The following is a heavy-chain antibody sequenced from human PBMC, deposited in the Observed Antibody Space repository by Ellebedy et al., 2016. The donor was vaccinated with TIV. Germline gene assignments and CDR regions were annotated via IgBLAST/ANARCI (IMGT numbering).Heavy chain of an antibody. CDR3: ARDAAGNGGKLDY. V-gene: IGHV3-53*01. J-gene: IGHJ4*02. CDR2: IFSAADGGET. CDR1: GFTVTTNY. Sequence: GESLKISCAASGFTVTTNYMNWVRQAPGKGLEWVAVIFSAADGGETHYADSVKGRFTISRDSSKNTLYLQMNSLRAEDTDVYYCARDAAGNGGKLDYWGQGALVTVSS. D-gene: IGHD4-23*01.